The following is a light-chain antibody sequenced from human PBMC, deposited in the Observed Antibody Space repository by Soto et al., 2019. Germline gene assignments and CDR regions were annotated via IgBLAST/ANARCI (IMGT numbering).Light chain of an antibody. CDR2: SNN. J-gene: IGLJ1*01. Sequence: SVLTQPPSASGTPGQRVTISCSGSSSNIGTNYVYWYQQLPGTAPKLLIYSNNQRPSGVPDRFSGSKSGTSATLGITGFQTGAEADYYCGSWDSSLSAYVFGTGTKVTVL. CDR1: SSNIGTNY. V-gene: IGLV1-47*02. CDR3: GSWDSSLSAYV.